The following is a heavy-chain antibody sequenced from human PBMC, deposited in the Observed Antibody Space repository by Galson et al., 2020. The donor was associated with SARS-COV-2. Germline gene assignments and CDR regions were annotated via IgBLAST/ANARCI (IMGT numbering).Heavy chain of an antibody. J-gene: IGHJ3*02. Sequence: SQTLSLTCTVPGGSISSGGYYWSWIRQHPGKGLEWIGYIYYSGSTYYNPSPKSRVTISVDTSKNQFSLKRSSVTAADTAVYYCARARLVMVTVDAFDIWGQGTMVTVSS. D-gene: IGHD5-18*01. CDR2: IYYSGST. CDR3: ARARLVMVTVDAFDI. V-gene: IGHV4-31*03. CDR1: GGSISSGGYY.